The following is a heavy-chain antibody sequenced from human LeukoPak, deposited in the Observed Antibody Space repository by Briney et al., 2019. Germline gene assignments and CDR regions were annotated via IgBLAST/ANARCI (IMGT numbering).Heavy chain of an antibody. CDR1: GYPFSGSD. Sequence: SGGSLRLSCAASGYPFSGSDIHWVRQAPGKGLEWVAFVSHEGTSKFYAESVKGRFGISRDNSKSTTYLQMNGLRPDDTAVYYCAKTTGGWPRFSDHWGQGTLVAVSS. CDR2: VSHEGTSK. J-gene: IGHJ4*02. CDR3: AKTTGGWPRFSDH. V-gene: IGHV3-30*18. D-gene: IGHD6-19*01.